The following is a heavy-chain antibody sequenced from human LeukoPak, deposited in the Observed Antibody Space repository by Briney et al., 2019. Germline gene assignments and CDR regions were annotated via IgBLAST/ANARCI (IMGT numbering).Heavy chain of an antibody. J-gene: IGHJ6*03. CDR3: ARSKIFGVVITDYYYYYMDV. Sequence: SVKVSCKASGGTFSSYAISWVRQAPGQGLEWMGGIIPIFGTANYAQKFQGRVTITADGSTSTAYMELSSLRSEDTAVYYCARSKIFGVVITDYYYYYMDVWGKGTTVTVSS. V-gene: IGHV1-69*13. CDR1: GGTFSSYA. CDR2: IIPIFGTA. D-gene: IGHD3-3*01.